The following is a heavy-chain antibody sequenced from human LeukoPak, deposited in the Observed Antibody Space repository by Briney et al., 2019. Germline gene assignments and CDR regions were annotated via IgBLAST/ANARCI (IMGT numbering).Heavy chain of an antibody. CDR1: GGTFSSYA. CDR2: IIPIFGTA. J-gene: IGHJ6*03. D-gene: IGHD3-22*01. CDR3: ARCPYDSSGYQNYYYYYMDV. Sequence: SVKVSCKASGGTFSSYAISWVRQAPGQGLEWMGGIIPIFGTANYAQKFQGRVTITADKSTSTAYMELSSLRSEDTAVYYCARCPYDSSGYQNYYYYYMDVWGKGTTVTVSS. V-gene: IGHV1-69*06.